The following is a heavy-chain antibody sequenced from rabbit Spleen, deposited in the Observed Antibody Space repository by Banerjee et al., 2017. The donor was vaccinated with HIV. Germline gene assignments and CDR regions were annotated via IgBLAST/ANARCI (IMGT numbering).Heavy chain of an antibody. Sequence: QSLEESGGDLVKPGASLTLTCTASGFSFSSSDYMCWVRQAPGKGLEWISCIASSASGFTYSATWAKGRFTISKTSSTTVTLQMTSLTVADTATYFCARDTASSFSSYGMDLWGQGTLVTVS. CDR1: GFSFSSSDY. CDR2: IASSASGFT. V-gene: IGHV1S40*01. J-gene: IGHJ6*01. D-gene: IGHD8-1*01. CDR3: ARDTASSFSSYGMDL.